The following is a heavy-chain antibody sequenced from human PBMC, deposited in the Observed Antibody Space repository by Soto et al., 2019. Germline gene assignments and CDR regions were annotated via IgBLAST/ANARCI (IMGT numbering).Heavy chain of an antibody. J-gene: IGHJ5*02. V-gene: IGHV4-31*03. CDR3: ARSVFP. CDR1: GGSISSRGYY. Sequence: SETLCLTCTVFGGSISSRGYYWSWIRQHPGKGLEWIGYIYYSGSTYYNPSLKSRVTISVDTSKNQFSLKLTSVTAADTAVYYCARSVFPWGQGTLVTVSS. CDR2: IYYSGST.